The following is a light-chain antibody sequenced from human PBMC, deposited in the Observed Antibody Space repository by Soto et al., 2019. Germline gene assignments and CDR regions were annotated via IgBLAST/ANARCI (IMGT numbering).Light chain of an antibody. CDR3: HQYHSAPKT. CDR2: WAS. J-gene: IGKJ1*01. V-gene: IGKV4-1*01. Sequence: DIVMTQSPDSLAVSLGERATINCTSSQSVLYSPNTKNYLAWYQQKPGQPPRLLGYWASTREAGVPDRFSGSGSGTDFNLTISRLQADDAAVYYCHQYHSAPKTVGQWTKVESK. CDR1: QSVLYSPNTKNY.